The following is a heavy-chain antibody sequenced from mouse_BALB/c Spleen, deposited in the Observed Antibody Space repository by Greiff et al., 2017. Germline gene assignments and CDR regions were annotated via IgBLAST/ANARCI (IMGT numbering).Heavy chain of an antibody. D-gene: IGHD1-1*01. CDR1: GFSLSRYS. Sequence: QVQLQQSGPGLVQPSQSLSITCTVSGFSLSRYSVHWVRQPPGKGLEWLGMIWGGGSTDYNSALKSRLSISKDNSKSQVFLKMNSLQTDDTAMYYCARAPYYYGSRGEIRGDYWGQGTSVTVSS. CDR2: IWGGGST. V-gene: IGHV2-6-4*01. CDR3: ARAPYYYGSRGEIRGDY. J-gene: IGHJ4*01.